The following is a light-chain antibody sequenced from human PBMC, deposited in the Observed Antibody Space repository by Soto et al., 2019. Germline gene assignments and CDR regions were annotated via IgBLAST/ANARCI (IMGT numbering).Light chain of an antibody. CDR2: GVT. Sequence: QSALTHPASVSGSPGQSITISCTGTSIDVGAYNYVSWYQQHPGEAPKLIIYGVTNRPSGVSYRFSGSKSDYTASLTISGLQAEDEADYYCSSYSTSFFYVFGTGTKVTVL. V-gene: IGLV2-14*01. CDR3: SSYSTSFFYV. CDR1: SIDVGAYNY. J-gene: IGLJ1*01.